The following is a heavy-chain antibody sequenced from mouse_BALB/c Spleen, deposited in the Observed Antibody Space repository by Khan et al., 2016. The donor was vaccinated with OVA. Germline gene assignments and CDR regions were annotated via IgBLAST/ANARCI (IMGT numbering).Heavy chain of an antibody. CDR3: VRDGAYHRNDGWFAY. Sequence: VQLQESGAELARPGASVKMSCKASGYTFTSYTIHWIKERPGQGLEWIGNINPSNGYTNYNQKFKDKATLTTDKSSPTAYLQLSSLTSDDSAVYNCVRDGAYHRNDGWFAYWGQGTLVTVSA. J-gene: IGHJ3*01. CDR1: GYTFTSYT. CDR2: INPSNGYT. D-gene: IGHD2-14*01. V-gene: IGHV1-4*01.